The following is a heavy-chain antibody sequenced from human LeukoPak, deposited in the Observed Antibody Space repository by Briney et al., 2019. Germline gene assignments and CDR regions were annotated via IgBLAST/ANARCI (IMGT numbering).Heavy chain of an antibody. CDR1: GGSISSHY. J-gene: IGHJ6*03. CDR2: IYYSGST. CDR3: ARYSITIFGMHYYYYMDV. V-gene: IGHV4-59*11. Sequence: SETLSLTCTVSGGSISSHYWGWIRQPPGKGLEWIGYIYYSGSTNYNPSLKSRVTISVDTSKNQFSLKLSSVTAADTAVYYCARYSITIFGMHYYYYMDVWGKGTTVTASS. D-gene: IGHD3-3*01.